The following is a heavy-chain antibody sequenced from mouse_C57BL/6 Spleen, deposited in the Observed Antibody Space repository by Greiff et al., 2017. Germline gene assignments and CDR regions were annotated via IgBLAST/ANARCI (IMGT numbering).Heavy chain of an antibody. D-gene: IGHD2-4*01. CDR1: GYSFTGYY. Sequence: EVQLQQSGPELVKPGASVKISCKASGYSFTGYYMHWVRQSHGHILDWIGYIYPYHGVSSYNQKFTGKATLTVDESSSTAYMELRSLTSEDSAVYDCAGYDYDGNYFDYWSQGTTHTVSA. CDR2: IYPYHGVS. V-gene: IGHV1-31*01. J-gene: IGHJ2*01. CDR3: AGYDYDGNYFDY.